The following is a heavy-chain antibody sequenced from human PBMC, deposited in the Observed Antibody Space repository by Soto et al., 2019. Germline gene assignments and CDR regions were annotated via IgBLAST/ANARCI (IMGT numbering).Heavy chain of an antibody. CDR2: ISGSGGST. CDR1: GFTFSSYA. J-gene: IGHJ6*02. Sequence: GGSLRLSCAASGFTFSSYAMSWVRQAPGKGLEWVSAISGSGGSTYYADSVKGRFTISRDNSKNTLYLQMNSLRAEDTAVYYCANPVVLAARAYYGMDVWGQGTTVTVSS. D-gene: IGHD2-2*01. CDR3: ANPVVLAARAYYGMDV. V-gene: IGHV3-23*01.